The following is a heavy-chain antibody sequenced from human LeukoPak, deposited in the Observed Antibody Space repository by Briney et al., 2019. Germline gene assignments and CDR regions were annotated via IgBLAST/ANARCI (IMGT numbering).Heavy chain of an antibody. Sequence: GGSLRLSCAASGFTFSSYWMSWVRQAPGKGLEWVANIKQDGSEKYYVDSVKGRFTVSRDNAKNSLYLQMNSLRAEDTAVYYCARESRGVVWFGELSTDGAGTNYWGQGTLVTVSS. CDR2: IKQDGSEK. V-gene: IGHV3-7*03. CDR1: GFTFSSYW. CDR3: ARESRGVVWFGELSTDGAGTNY. D-gene: IGHD3-10*01. J-gene: IGHJ4*02.